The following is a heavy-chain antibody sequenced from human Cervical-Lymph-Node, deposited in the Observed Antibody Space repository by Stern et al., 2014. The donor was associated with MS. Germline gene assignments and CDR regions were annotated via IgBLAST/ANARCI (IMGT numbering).Heavy chain of an antibody. V-gene: IGHV3-30*18. CDR1: GFTFINYA. J-gene: IGHJ5*02. CDR3: AKDPYDSGNKWFDT. D-gene: IGHD3-10*01. CDR2: ISYDGINK. Sequence: VQLVESGGGVVQPGRSLRLSCAASGFTFINYALHWVRQAPGKGLEWVAVISYDGINKYSADSVKGRFTISRDTSKTTLYLQMDSLRAEDTAVYYCAKDPYDSGNKWFDTWGQGTLVTVSS.